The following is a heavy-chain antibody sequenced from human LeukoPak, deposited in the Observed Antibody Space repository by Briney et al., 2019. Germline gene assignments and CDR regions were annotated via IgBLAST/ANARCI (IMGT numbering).Heavy chain of an antibody. CDR1: GFTFSSYG. CDR3: ATLRSDSSGWYYFDY. J-gene: IGHJ4*02. D-gene: IGHD6-19*01. CDR2: ISYDGSNK. Sequence: PGRSLRLSCAASGFTFSSYGMHWVRQAPGKGLEWVAVISYDGSNKYYADSVKGRFTISRDNSKNRLYLQMNSLRAEDTAIYYCATLRSDSSGWYYFDYWGQGTLVAVSS. V-gene: IGHV3-30*03.